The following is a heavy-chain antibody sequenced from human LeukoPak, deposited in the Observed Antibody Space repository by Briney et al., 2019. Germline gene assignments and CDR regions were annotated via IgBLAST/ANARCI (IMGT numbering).Heavy chain of an antibody. D-gene: IGHD5-24*01. Sequence: SETLSLTCTVSGGSISSHYWSWIRQPPWKGLEWIGYIYYSGSTNYNPSLKSRVTISVDTSKNQFSLKLSSVTAADTAVYYCARDLRGWRYAFDIWGQGTMVTVSS. V-gene: IGHV4-59*11. CDR2: IYYSGST. J-gene: IGHJ3*02. CDR1: GGSISSHY. CDR3: ARDLRGWRYAFDI.